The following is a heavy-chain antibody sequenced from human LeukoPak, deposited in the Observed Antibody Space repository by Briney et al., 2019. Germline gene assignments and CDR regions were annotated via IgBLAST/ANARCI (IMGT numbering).Heavy chain of an antibody. J-gene: IGHJ3*02. V-gene: IGHV4-30-2*01. CDR3: ARVVNYYDSSGFDAFDI. D-gene: IGHD3-22*01. CDR1: GGSISSYS. CDR2: IYHSGST. Sequence: SETLSLTCTVSGGSISSYSWSWIRQPPGKGLEWIGYIYHSGSTYYNPSLKSRVTISVDRSKNQFSLKLSSVTAADTAVYYCARVVNYYDSSGFDAFDIWGQGTMVTVSS.